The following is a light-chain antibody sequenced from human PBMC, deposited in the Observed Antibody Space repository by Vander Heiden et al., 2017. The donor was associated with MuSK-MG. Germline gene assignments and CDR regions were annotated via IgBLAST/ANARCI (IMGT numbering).Light chain of an antibody. J-gene: IGKJ5*01. V-gene: IGKV3-11*01. CDR2: DAS. Sequence: IVLTQSPATLSLSPGESATLSCRASQSVSSYLAWYQQKPGQAPRLLIYDASNRATGIPARFSGSGSGTDFTLTISSREPEDFAVYYCQQRSNWPPITFGQRTRLEIK. CDR3: QQRSNWPPIT. CDR1: QSVSSY.